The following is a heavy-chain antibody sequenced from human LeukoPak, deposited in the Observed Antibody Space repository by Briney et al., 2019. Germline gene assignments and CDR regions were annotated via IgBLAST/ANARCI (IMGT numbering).Heavy chain of an antibody. D-gene: IGHD3-3*01. CDR2: IYYSGST. CDR3: ARAQGYYDFWSGYYARLDFVDY. CDR1: GGSISSGDYY. Sequence: NPSQTLSLTCTVSGGSISSGDYYWSWLRQPPGKGLEWIGYIYYSGSTYYNPSLKSRVTISVDTSKNQFSLKLSSVTAADTAVYYCARAQGYYDFWSGYYARLDFVDYWGQGTLVTVSS. J-gene: IGHJ4*02. V-gene: IGHV4-30-4*01.